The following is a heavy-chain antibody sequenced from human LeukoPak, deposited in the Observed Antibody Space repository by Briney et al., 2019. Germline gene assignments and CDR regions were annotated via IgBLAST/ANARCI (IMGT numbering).Heavy chain of an antibody. CDR3: AGYSGSHLGAGAEYFQH. CDR2: MDYSGST. J-gene: IGHJ1*01. V-gene: IGHV4-39*01. Sequence: SETLSLTCTVSGASISSSSYYWAWIRQPPGKWLEWIGSMDYSGSTYYKPSLKSRVTISVDTSKNQFSLKLSSVTAADTAVYYCAGYSGSHLGAGAEYFQHWGRGTLVTVSS. D-gene: IGHD1-26*01. CDR1: GASISSSSYY.